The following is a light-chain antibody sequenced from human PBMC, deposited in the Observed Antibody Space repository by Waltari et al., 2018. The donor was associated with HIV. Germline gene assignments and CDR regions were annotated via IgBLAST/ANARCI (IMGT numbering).Light chain of an antibody. CDR3: CSYAGSVV. Sequence: QSALTQPASVSGSPGQSISISCTGTSSYVGSYNLVSWYQKQPGKAPKLMIYEGTKRPSGVSNRFAGSKSGNTASLTISGLRAEDEADYYCCSYAGSVVFGGGTKLTVL. V-gene: IGLV2-23*01. CDR2: EGT. J-gene: IGLJ2*01. CDR1: SSYVGSYNL.